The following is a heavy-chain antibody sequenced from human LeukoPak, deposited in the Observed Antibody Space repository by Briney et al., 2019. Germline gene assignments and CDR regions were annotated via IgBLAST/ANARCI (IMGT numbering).Heavy chain of an antibody. CDR2: SSGGGGNT. J-gene: IGHJ4*02. V-gene: IGHV3-23*01. CDR1: GFTFSSYA. Sequence: GGSLRLSCSASGFTFSSYAMSWVRQAPGKGLEWVSGSSGGGGNTYYADSVKGRFTISRDNSKNTLYLQMNSLRAEDTAVYYCARVSQTYWGQGTLVTVSS. CDR3: ARVSQTY.